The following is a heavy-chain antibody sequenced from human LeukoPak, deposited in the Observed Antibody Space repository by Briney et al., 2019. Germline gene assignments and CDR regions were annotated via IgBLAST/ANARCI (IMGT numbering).Heavy chain of an antibody. CDR2: INWNGGST. V-gene: IGHV3-20*04. CDR1: GGSISSYY. D-gene: IGHD3-3*01. CDR3: ARTAYYDFWSGYEFDP. J-gene: IGHJ5*02. Sequence: ETLSLTCTVSGGSISSYYWSWIRQPPGKGLEWVSGINWNGGSTGYADSVKGRFTISRDNAKNSLYLQMNSLRAEDTALYYCARTAYYDFWSGYEFDPWGQGTLVTVSS.